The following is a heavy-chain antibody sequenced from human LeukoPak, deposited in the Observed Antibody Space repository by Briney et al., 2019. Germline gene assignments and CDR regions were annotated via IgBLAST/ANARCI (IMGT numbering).Heavy chain of an antibody. J-gene: IGHJ4*02. CDR3: ARSSIAARRAGDY. Sequence: GGSLRLSCAASGFTVRSNYVSWVLQAPGKGLEWVSVIYSGGSTYYADSVKGRFTISRDNSKNTLYLQMNSLRAEDTAVYYCARSSIAARRAGDYWGQGTLVTVSS. CDR1: GFTVRSNY. D-gene: IGHD6-25*01. V-gene: IGHV3-66*02. CDR2: IYSGGST.